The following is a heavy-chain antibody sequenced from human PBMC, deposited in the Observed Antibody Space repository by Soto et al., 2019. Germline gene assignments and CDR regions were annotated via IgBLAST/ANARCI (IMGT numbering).Heavy chain of an antibody. CDR2: IYYSGST. D-gene: IGHD3-10*01. CDR3: ARAKLLWFGELVHGYIGENWFDP. J-gene: IGHJ5*02. Sequence: SETLSLTCTVSGGSISSGGYYWSWIRQHPGKGLEWIGYIYYSGSTYYNPSLKSRVAISVDTSKNQFSLKLSSVTAADTAVYYCARAKLLWFGELVHGYIGENWFDPWGQGTLVTVSS. V-gene: IGHV4-31*03. CDR1: GGSISSGGYY.